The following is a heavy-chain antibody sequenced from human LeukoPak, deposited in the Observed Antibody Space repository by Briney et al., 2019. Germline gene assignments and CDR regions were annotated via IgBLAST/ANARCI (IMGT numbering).Heavy chain of an antibody. Sequence: SVKVSCKASGYTFTSYGISWVRQAPGQGLEWMGWISAYNGYTNYAQKLQGRVTITTDTSTSTAYMELRSLRSDDTAVYYCARAGWYELPRYAFDIWGQGTMVTVSS. CDR1: GYTFTSYG. D-gene: IGHD6-19*01. CDR3: ARAGWYELPRYAFDI. J-gene: IGHJ3*02. CDR2: ISAYNGYT. V-gene: IGHV1-18*01.